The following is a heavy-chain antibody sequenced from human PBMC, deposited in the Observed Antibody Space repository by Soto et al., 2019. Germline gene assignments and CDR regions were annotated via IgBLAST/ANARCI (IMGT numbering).Heavy chain of an antibody. CDR1: GGSISSSSYY. J-gene: IGHJ5*02. Sequence: SETLSLTCTVSGGSISSSSYYWGWIRQPPGKGLEWIGSIYYSGSTYYNPSLKSRVTISVDTSKNQFSLKLSSVTAADTAVYYCARESGDWPLNWFDPWGQGTLVTVSS. CDR2: IYYSGST. CDR3: ARESGDWPLNWFDP. D-gene: IGHD2-21*02. V-gene: IGHV4-39*02.